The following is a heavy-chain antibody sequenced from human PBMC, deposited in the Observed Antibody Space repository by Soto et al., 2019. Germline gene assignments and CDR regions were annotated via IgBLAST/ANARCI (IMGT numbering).Heavy chain of an antibody. CDR2: VTYDGSDR. CDR1: GFTFDIHA. J-gene: IGHJ6*02. CDR3: ARELDLWSGFCRRSPYYFYGLEA. Sequence: QVQLVESGGGVVQPGTSQRLSCAASGFTFDIHALHWVRQVPGKGLEWVTGVTYDGSDRYYADSVKGRFTIFRDESRKTLYLQMNNVRGEDTAVYLCARELDLWSGFCRRSPYYFYGLEAWGQGTAVIVSS. V-gene: IGHV3-30*04. D-gene: IGHD3-3*01.